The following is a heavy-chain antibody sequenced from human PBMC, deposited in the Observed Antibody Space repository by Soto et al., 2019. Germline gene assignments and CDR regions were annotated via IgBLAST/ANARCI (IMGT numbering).Heavy chain of an antibody. Sequence: QVQLQESGPGLVKPSETLSLTCAVSGYSISSGYYWGWIRQPPGKGLEWIGSIYHSGSTYYNPSLKSRVTTSVDTFKNQFSLKLSSVTAAEKAVYYCERDPILTGHLPNWYSDLWGRGTLLTLSS. CDR2: IYHSGST. CDR1: GYSISSGYY. D-gene: IGHD3-9*01. J-gene: IGHJ2*01. CDR3: ERDPILTGHLPNWYSDL. V-gene: IGHV4-38-2*02.